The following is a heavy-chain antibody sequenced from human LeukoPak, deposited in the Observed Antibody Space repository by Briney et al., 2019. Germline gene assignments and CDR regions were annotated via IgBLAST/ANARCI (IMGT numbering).Heavy chain of an antibody. CDR1: GGTFNNYA. J-gene: IGHJ4*02. D-gene: IGHD3-16*01. Sequence: VASVKVSCKASGGTFNNYAISWLRQAPGQGLEWMGGIVPVFGRAKYAQRFQGRITITADESTSTAYIELTSLKSEDTALYYCARGRGTWETAFAGWGQGTRVTVSS. CDR3: ARGRGTWETAFAG. CDR2: IVPVFGRA. V-gene: IGHV1-69*13.